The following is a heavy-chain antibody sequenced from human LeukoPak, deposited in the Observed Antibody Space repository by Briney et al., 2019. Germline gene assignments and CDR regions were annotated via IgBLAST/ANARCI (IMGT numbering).Heavy chain of an antibody. J-gene: IGHJ3*02. CDR2: IYTSRST. D-gene: IGHD2-2*02. V-gene: IGHV4-4*07. Sequence: SETLSLTCTVSGGSISSYYWSWIRQPAGKGLEWIGRIYTSRSTNYNPSLKSRVTMSVDTSKNQFSLKLSSVTAADTAVYYCARVTDIVVVPAAITTGGAFDIWGQGTMVTVSS. CDR3: ARVTDIVVVPAAITTGGAFDI. CDR1: GGSISSYY.